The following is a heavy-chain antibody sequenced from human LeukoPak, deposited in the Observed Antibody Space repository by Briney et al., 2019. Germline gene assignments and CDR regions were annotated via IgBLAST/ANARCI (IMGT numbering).Heavy chain of an antibody. CDR1: GYSFTSYW. CDR2: IYPGDSDT. J-gene: IGHJ4*02. D-gene: IGHD5-24*01. CDR3: ARLSRWLQFLWPGEFDY. V-gene: IGHV5-51*01. Sequence: NRGESLKISCKGSGYSFTSYWIGWVRQMPGKGLEWMGIIYPGDSDTRYSPSFQGQVTISADKSISTAYLQWSSLKASDTAMYYCARLSRWLQFLWPGEFDYWGQGTLVTVSS.